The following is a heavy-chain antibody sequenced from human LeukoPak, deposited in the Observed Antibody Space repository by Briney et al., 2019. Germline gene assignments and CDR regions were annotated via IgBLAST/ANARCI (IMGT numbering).Heavy chain of an antibody. CDR2: ISSSSSYI. CDR1: GFTFSSYS. D-gene: IGHD6-6*01. J-gene: IGHJ4*02. Sequence: GGSLRLSCAASGFTFSSYSMNWVRQAPGKGLEWVSSISSSSSYIYYADSVKGRFTISRDNAKNSLYLQMNSLRAEDTALYHCAVLDSSSVPDTDFFDYWGQGTLVTVSS. CDR3: AVLDSSSVPDTDFFDY. V-gene: IGHV3-21*04.